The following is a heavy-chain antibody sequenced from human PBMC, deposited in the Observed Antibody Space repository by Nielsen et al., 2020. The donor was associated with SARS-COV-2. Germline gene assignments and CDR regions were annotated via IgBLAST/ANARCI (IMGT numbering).Heavy chain of an antibody. CDR3: ARDWSRAADV. CDR2: ISTSGGGT. V-gene: IGHV3-21*01. CDR1: GFTFSSLW. D-gene: IGHD2-15*01. Sequence: GESLKISCAASGFTFSSLWMTWVRQAPGKGLEWVSSISTSGGGTYYADSVKGRFTISRDNAKNSMSLQMNSLRVEDTAVYYCARDWSRAADVWGQGTMVTVSS. J-gene: IGHJ3*01.